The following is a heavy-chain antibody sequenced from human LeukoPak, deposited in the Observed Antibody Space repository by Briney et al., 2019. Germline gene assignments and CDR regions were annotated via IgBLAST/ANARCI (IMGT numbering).Heavy chain of an antibody. Sequence: ASVKVSCKVSGYTLTELSMHWVRQAPGKGLEWMGRFDPEDGDTIYAQKFQGRVTITADESTSTAYMELSSLRSEDTAVYYCARGGLWNIAAAGTNFFDYWGQGTLVTVSS. CDR2: FDPEDGDT. D-gene: IGHD6-13*01. CDR1: GYTLTELS. J-gene: IGHJ4*02. V-gene: IGHV1-24*01. CDR3: ARGGLWNIAAAGTNFFDY.